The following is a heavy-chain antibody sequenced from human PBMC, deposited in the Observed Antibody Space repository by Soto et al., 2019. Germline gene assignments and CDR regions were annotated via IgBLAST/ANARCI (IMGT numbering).Heavy chain of an antibody. CDR2: TYYSENT. J-gene: IGHJ4*02. CDR1: GGSISSGGYY. V-gene: IGHV4-31*03. CDR3: ARLSSSGWPIDS. Sequence: PSETLSLTCTVSGGSISSGGYYWNWIRQHPGKSLEWIGYTYYSENTYYNPSLNSRITISADTSKNQFSLKLSSVTAADTAVYYCARLSSSGWPIDSWGQGTLVTVSS. D-gene: IGHD6-19*01.